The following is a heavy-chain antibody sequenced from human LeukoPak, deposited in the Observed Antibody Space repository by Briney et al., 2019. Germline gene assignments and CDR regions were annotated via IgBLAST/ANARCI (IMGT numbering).Heavy chain of an antibody. Sequence: SETLSLTCTVSGGSISSGGYYWSWIRQHPGKGLEWIGYIYYSGSTYYNPSLKSRVTISVDTSKNQFSLKLSSVTAADTAVYYCAREVTPRIESWGQGTLVTVSS. CDR2: IYYSGST. D-gene: IGHD4-23*01. J-gene: IGHJ4*02. V-gene: IGHV4-31*03. CDR3: AREVTPRIES. CDR1: GGSISSGGYY.